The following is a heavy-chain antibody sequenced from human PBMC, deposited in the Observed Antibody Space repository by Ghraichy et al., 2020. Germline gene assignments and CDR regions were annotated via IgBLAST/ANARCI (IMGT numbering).Heavy chain of an antibody. CDR1: GFTFSSYA. J-gene: IGHJ4*02. V-gene: IGHV3-30*04. D-gene: IGHD6-13*01. CDR2: ISYDGSTK. Sequence: GGSLRLSCAASGFTFSSYAMHWVRQAPGKGLEWVAVISYDGSTKYYADSVKGRFTISRDNSKNTLYLQMNSLRAEDTAVYYCASPDSSSWDATLDYWGQGTLVTVSS. CDR3: ASPDSSSWDATLDY.